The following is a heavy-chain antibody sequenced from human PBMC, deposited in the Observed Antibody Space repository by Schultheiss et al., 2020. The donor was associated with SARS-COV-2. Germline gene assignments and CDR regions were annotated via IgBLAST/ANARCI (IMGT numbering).Heavy chain of an antibody. CDR2: IYYSGTT. CDR1: GGSINSYY. Sequence: SQTLSLTCTVSGGSINSYYWSWIRQPPGKGLEWIGYIYYSGTTNYNPSLKSRVTISVNTSKNQFSLKLTSVTAADTAVYYCASSGSLEFDDWGQGTLVTVSS. V-gene: IGHV4-59*01. J-gene: IGHJ4*02. D-gene: IGHD1-26*01. CDR3: ASSGSLEFDD.